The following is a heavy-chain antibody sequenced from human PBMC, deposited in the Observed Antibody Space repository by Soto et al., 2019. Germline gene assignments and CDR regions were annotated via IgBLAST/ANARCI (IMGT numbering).Heavy chain of an antibody. CDR2: INPNSGGT. CDR1: GYTFTGYY. Sequence: ASVKVSCKASGYTFTGYYMHWVRQAPGQGLEWMGWINPNSGGTNYAQKFQGWVTMTRDTSISTAYMELSRLRSDDTAVYYCARDGSSSYYFDYWAQGPLVPVSS. CDR3: ARDGSSSYYFDY. D-gene: IGHD6-6*01. V-gene: IGHV1-2*04. J-gene: IGHJ4*02.